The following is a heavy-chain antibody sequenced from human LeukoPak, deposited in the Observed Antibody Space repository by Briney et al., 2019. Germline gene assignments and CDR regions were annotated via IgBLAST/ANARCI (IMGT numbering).Heavy chain of an antibody. CDR3: ARLAAVPG. J-gene: IGHJ1*01. V-gene: IGHV1-2*02. Sequence: ASVEVSCKASGYTFTDYYLHWVRQAPGQGLEWTGWIHPNSGGTNYAQKFQGRVAMTRDTSISTAYMELSSLRSDDTAVYYCARLAAVPGWGQGTLVTVSS. D-gene: IGHD6-19*01. CDR1: GYTFTDYY. CDR2: IHPNSGGT.